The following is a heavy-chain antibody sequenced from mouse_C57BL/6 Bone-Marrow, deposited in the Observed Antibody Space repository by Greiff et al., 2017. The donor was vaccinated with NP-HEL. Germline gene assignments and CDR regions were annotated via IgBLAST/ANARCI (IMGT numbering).Heavy chain of an antibody. Sequence: EVQLQQSGAELVRPGASVKLSCTASGFNIKDDYMHWVKQRPEQGLEWIGWIDPENGDTEYASKFQGKATITADTSSNTAYLQLSSLTSEDTAVYYCTTGGGYYFDYGGQGTTLTVSS. CDR3: TTGGGYYFDY. V-gene: IGHV14-4*01. CDR2: IDPENGDT. J-gene: IGHJ2*01. CDR1: GFNIKDDY.